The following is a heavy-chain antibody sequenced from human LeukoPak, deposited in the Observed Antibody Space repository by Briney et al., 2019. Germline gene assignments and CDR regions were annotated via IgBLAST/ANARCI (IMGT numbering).Heavy chain of an antibody. Sequence: GGSLRLSCAASGFTFNTYTMNWVRQAPGKGLEWVSSITASSTAIYYADSVKGRFTISRDNAKNSLYLQMNSLRAEDTAVYYCAELGITMIGDVWGKGTTVTISS. V-gene: IGHV3-21*01. J-gene: IGHJ6*04. CDR2: ITASSTAI. CDR1: GFTFNTYT. CDR3: AELGITMIGDV. D-gene: IGHD3-10*02.